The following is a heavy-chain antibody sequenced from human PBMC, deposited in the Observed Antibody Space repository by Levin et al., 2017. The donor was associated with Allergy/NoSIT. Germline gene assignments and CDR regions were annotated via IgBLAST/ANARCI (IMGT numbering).Heavy chain of an antibody. Sequence: ASVKVSCKASGYTFTGYYMHWVRQAPGQGLEWMGWINPNSGGTNYAQKFQGRVTMTRDTSISTAYMELSRLRSDDTAVYYCARDPAHFGGNSISDYWGQGTLVTVSS. J-gene: IGHJ4*02. D-gene: IGHD4-23*01. CDR2: INPNSGGT. CDR3: ARDPAHFGGNSISDY. V-gene: IGHV1-2*02. CDR1: GYTFTGYY.